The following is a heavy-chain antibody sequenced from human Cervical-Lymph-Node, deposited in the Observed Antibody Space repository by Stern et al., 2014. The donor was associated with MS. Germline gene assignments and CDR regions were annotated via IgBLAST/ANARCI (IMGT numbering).Heavy chain of an antibody. D-gene: IGHD3-16*01. J-gene: IGHJ4*02. Sequence: VQLVESGAEVKKPGSSVKVSCKASGGTFSSYAISWVRQAPGQGLEWMGGIIPIFGTKTNPKNSRGRVPIPADAPTSPAYMELRSLRSEDTAVYYCARDRGTPTRQFDYWGQGTLVTVSS. CDR2: IIPIFGTK. V-gene: IGHV1-69*01. CDR1: GGTFSSYA. CDR3: ARDRGTPTRQFDY.